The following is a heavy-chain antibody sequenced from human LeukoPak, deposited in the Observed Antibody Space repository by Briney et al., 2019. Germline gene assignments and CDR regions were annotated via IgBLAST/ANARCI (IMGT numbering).Heavy chain of an antibody. CDR3: ARGGGSGWYGGYFDY. Sequence: PSETLSLTCAVYGGSFSGYYWSWIRQPPGKGLEWIGEINHSGSTNYNPSLKSRVTISVDTSKNQFSLKLSSVTAADTAVYYCARGGGSGWYGGYFDYWGQGTLVTVSS. J-gene: IGHJ4*02. V-gene: IGHV4-34*01. CDR1: GGSFSGYY. CDR2: INHSGST. D-gene: IGHD6-19*01.